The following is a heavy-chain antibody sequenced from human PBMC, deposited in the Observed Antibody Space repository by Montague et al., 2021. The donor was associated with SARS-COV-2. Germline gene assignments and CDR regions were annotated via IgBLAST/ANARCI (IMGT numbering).Heavy chain of an antibody. CDR2: ISYDGSNK. CDR1: GFTFSSYA. Sequence: SLRLSCAASGFTFSSYAMHWVRQAPGKGLEWVAVISYDGSNKYYADSVKGRLTISRDNSKNTLYLQMNSLRAEDTAVYYCAREGYDILTGYFHDAFDIWGQGTMVIVSS. J-gene: IGHJ3*02. D-gene: IGHD3-9*01. CDR3: AREGYDILTGYFHDAFDI. V-gene: IGHV3-30*04.